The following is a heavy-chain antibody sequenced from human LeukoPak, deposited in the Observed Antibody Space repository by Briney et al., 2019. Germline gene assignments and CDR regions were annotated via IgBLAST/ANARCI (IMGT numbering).Heavy chain of an antibody. D-gene: IGHD3-3*01. V-gene: IGHV1-3*01. CDR3: ARALRYYDFWSGYYTLSGMDV. CDR2: INAGNGNT. Sequence: ASVKVSCKASGYTFTSYAMHWVRQAPGQRLEWMGWINAGNGNTKYSQKFQGRVTITRDTSASTAYMELSSLRSKDTAVYYCARALRYYDFWSGYYTLSGMDVWGQGTTVTVSS. CDR1: GYTFTSYA. J-gene: IGHJ6*02.